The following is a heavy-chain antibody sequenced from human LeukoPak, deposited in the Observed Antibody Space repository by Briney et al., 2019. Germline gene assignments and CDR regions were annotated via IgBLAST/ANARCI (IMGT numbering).Heavy chain of an antibody. CDR2: ISAYNGNT. CDR1: GYTFTSYG. Sequence: GAPVKVSCKASGYTFTSYGISWVRQAPGQGLEWMGWISAYNGNTNYAQKLQGRVTMTTDTSTSTAYMELRSLRSDDTAVYYCARDLTDRASGGSDYWGQGTLVTVSS. D-gene: IGHD2-15*01. V-gene: IGHV1-18*01. CDR3: ARDLTDRASGGSDY. J-gene: IGHJ4*02.